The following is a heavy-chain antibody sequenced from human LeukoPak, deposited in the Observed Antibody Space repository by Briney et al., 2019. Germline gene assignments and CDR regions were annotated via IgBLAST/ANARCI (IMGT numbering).Heavy chain of an antibody. CDR2: INHSGST. V-gene: IGHV4-34*01. Sequence: SETLPLTCAVYGGSFSGYYWSWIRQPPGKGLEWIGEINHSGSTNYNPSLKSRVTISVDTSKNQFSLKLSSVTAADTAVYYCARTNKFLTMVRRPGGMDVWGQGTTVTVSS. D-gene: IGHD3-10*01. J-gene: IGHJ6*02. CDR1: GGSFSGYY. CDR3: ARTNKFLTMVRRPGGMDV.